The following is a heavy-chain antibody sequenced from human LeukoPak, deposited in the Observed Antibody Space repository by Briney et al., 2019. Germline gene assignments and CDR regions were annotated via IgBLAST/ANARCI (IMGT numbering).Heavy chain of an antibody. Sequence: ASVKVSCKASGYTFTSYYMHWVRQAPGQGLEWMGIINPSGGSTSYAQKFQGRVTITRDTSASTAYMELSSLRSEDTAVYYCARGGGYCSGGSCSHDYYYGMDVWGQGTTVTVSS. CDR2: INPSGGST. J-gene: IGHJ6*02. CDR3: ARGGGYCSGGSCSHDYYYGMDV. V-gene: IGHV1-46*01. CDR1: GYTFTSYY. D-gene: IGHD2-15*01.